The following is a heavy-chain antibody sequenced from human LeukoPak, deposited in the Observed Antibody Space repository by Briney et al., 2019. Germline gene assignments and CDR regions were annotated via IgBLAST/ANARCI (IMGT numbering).Heavy chain of an antibody. Sequence: GGSLRLSCGTSGFTFSDSWMSWFRQAPGQGLEWVASIKDDGSDKYYLDSVRGRFTISRDNAEDSLYLQLDDLRAEDTAVFYCARRLLRGQNFDYWGQGTLVTVSS. V-gene: IGHV3-7*01. J-gene: IGHJ4*02. CDR1: GFTFSDSW. CDR2: IKDDGSDK. CDR3: ARRLLRGQNFDY.